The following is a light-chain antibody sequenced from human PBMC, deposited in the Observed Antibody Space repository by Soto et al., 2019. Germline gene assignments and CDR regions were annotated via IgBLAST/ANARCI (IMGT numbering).Light chain of an antibody. CDR2: DAS. V-gene: IGKV3-11*01. CDR3: QQRSNWPPTWT. Sequence: EIVMTQSPATLSVSPGDRVTLSCRASQSVSSYLAWYQQKPGQAPRLLIYDASNRATGIPARFSGSGSGTDFTLTICSLEPEDFAVYYCQQRSNWPPTWTFGQGTKVDIK. J-gene: IGKJ1*01. CDR1: QSVSSY.